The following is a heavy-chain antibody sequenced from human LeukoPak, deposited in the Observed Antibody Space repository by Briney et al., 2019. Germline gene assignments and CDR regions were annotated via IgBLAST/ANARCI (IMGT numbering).Heavy chain of an antibody. D-gene: IGHD3-10*01. Sequence: PSETLSLTCTVSGGSVSNSDYYGGWIRQPPGKGLEWIGSIYYNGDTYYNPSLKSRVTISIDTSKNQFSLKLTSVTAADTAVYHCARCRRTRVRGLITPYYFYYTVDVWGQGTTVTVSS. CDR3: ARCRRTRVRGLITPYYFYYTVDV. V-gene: IGHV4-39*01. CDR2: IYYNGDT. CDR1: GGSVSNSDYY. J-gene: IGHJ6*02.